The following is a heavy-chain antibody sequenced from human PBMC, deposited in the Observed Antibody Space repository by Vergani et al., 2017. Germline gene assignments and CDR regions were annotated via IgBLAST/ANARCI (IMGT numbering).Heavy chain of an antibody. V-gene: IGHV3-30*03. CDR3: RGEMDV. J-gene: IGHJ6*04. Sequence: VELLESGGGLAQPGGSLRVSCSASGVRVTTYYMSWVRQAPGKGLEWVALISNDGRHTYYADSVRGRFSISRDNSKNTLYLQMNSLRTEDTANYYCRGEMDVWGKGTTVTVSS. CDR1: GVRVTTYY. CDR2: ISNDGRHT.